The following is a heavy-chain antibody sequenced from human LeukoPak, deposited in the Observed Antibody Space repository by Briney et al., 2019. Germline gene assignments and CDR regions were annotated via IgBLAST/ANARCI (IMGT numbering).Heavy chain of an antibody. V-gene: IGHV4-30-4*01. CDR2: IYYSGST. D-gene: IGHD2-2*01. CDR1: GGSISSGDYY. CDR3: ARDKYQLLSYYYGMDV. Sequence: SETLSLTCTVSGGSISSGDYYWSWKRQPPGKGLVCLRYIYYSGSTYYNPSLKSRVTISVDTSKNQFSLRLSSVTAADTAVYYCARDKYQLLSYYYGMDVWGKGTTVTVSS. J-gene: IGHJ6*04.